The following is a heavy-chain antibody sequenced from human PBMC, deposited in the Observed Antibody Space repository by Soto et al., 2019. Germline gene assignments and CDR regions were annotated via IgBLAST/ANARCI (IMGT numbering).Heavy chain of an antibody. Sequence: QVQLQESGPGLVKPSETLSLTCTVSGGSISTYYWSWIRQPPGKGLEWIGDIYYSGSTNYNPSLKSRVTISVDTSKNPFSLKLSSVTAADTAVYYCARRYGLRAFEIWGQGTTVTVFS. CDR1: GGSISTYY. D-gene: IGHD3-10*01. J-gene: IGHJ3*02. V-gene: IGHV4-59*08. CDR3: ARRYGLRAFEI. CDR2: IYYSGST.